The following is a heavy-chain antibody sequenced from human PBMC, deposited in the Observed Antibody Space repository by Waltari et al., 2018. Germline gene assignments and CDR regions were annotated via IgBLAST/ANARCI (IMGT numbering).Heavy chain of an antibody. V-gene: IGHV4-34*02. CDR1: GGSFSGYY. CDR2: INHSGSS. Sequence: QVRLQQWGAGLLKPSGTLSLTCAVYGGSFSGYYWSWMRQSPGKGLEWIGEINHSGSSNLNPSLKSRISISVDTSKNQFSLQMNSLRAEDTAVYYCASIPLIVGAQESDYWGQGTLVTVSS. CDR3: ASIPLIVGAQESDY. J-gene: IGHJ4*02. D-gene: IGHD1-26*01.